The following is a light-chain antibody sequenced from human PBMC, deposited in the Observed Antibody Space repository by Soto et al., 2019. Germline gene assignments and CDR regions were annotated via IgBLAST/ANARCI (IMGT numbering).Light chain of an antibody. CDR2: SAS. J-gene: IGKJ5*01. CDR1: QSVNNK. Sequence: EIVLKKSPGTPSLYPEARVTLSCRASQSVNNKVSFYQQKPGQAPRLLIFSASTRATGIPARFRGSVSVTEFTLTISSLHSEDFAVYDGQQYNNWPPITFGQVTRPDI. V-gene: IGKV3-15*01. CDR3: QQYNNWPPIT.